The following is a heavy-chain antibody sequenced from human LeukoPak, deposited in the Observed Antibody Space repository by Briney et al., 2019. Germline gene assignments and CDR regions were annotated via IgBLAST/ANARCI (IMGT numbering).Heavy chain of an antibody. CDR3: ARDQQWVDY. D-gene: IGHD6-19*01. J-gene: IGHJ4*02. CDR2: INHSGST. CDR1: GGSFSGYY. V-gene: IGHV4-34*01. Sequence: KSSETLSLTCAVYGGSFSGYYWSWIRQPPGKGLEWIGEINHSGSTNYNPSLKSRVTISVDTSKDQFSLKLSCVTAADTAVYYCARDQQWVDYWGQGTLVTVSS.